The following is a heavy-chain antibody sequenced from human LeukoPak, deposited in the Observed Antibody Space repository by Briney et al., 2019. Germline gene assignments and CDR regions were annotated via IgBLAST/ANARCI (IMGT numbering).Heavy chain of an antibody. Sequence: GGSLRLSCAASGFTFSSYAMHWVRQAPGKGLEWVAVISYDGSIKYYADSVKGRFTISRDNSKNTLYLQMNSLRAEDTAVYYCARSSSGWYSYFDYWGQGTLVTVSS. CDR2: ISYDGSIK. CDR3: ARSSSGWYSYFDY. D-gene: IGHD6-19*01. V-gene: IGHV3-30-3*01. CDR1: GFTFSSYA. J-gene: IGHJ4*02.